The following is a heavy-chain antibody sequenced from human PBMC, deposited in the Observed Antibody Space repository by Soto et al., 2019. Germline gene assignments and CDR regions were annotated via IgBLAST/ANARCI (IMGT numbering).Heavy chain of an antibody. CDR2: IYHSGST. D-gene: IGHD2-15*01. Sequence: SETLSLTCAVSGGSISSSNWWSWVRQPPGKGLEWIGEIYHSGSTNYNPSLKSRVTISVGKSKNQFSLKLSSVTAADTAVYYCARAVGGYCSGGSCYVRWANWFDPWGQGTLVTVSS. CDR1: GGSISSSNW. J-gene: IGHJ5*02. CDR3: ARAVGGYCSGGSCYVRWANWFDP. V-gene: IGHV4-4*02.